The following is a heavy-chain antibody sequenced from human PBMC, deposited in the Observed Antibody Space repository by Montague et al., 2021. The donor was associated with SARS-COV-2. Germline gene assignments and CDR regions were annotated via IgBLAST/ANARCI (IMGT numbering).Heavy chain of an antibody. V-gene: IGHV4-59*01. CDR1: GGSISSYY. CDR3: AKGPLGYYYYYMDV. CDR2: IYYSGST. Sequence: SETLSLTCTVSGGSISSYYWSWIRQPPGKGLEWIGYIYYSGSTNYNPSLKSRVTISVDTSKNQFSLKLSSVTAADTAVYYCAKGPLGYYYYYMDVWGKGTTVNVSS. D-gene: IGHD7-27*01. J-gene: IGHJ6*03.